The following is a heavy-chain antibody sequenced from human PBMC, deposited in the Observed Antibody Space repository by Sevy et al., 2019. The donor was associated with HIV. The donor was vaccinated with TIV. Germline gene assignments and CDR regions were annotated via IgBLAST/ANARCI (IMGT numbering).Heavy chain of an antibody. Sequence: GGSLRLSCAASGFTFSSYAMHWVRQAPGKGLEWVAVISYDGSNKYYADSVKGRFTISGDNSKNTLYLQMNSLGAEDTAVYYCARDQNYYGSGSYYNPFDYWGQGTLVTVSS. V-gene: IGHV3-30-3*01. D-gene: IGHD3-10*01. CDR3: ARDQNYYGSGSYYNPFDY. J-gene: IGHJ4*02. CDR1: GFTFSSYA. CDR2: ISYDGSNK.